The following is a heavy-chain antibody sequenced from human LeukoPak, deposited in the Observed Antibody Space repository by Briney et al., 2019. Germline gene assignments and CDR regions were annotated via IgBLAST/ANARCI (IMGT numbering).Heavy chain of an antibody. CDR1: GFTVSSNY. Sequence: GGSLTLSCAASGFTVSSNYMSWVRQAPGKGLEWVSVIYSGGSTYYADSVKGRFTISRDNSKNTLYLQLNSLRAEDTAVYYCASLNGHYDCWSGYYTGHWFDPWGQGTLVTVSS. J-gene: IGHJ5*02. CDR2: IYSGGST. D-gene: IGHD3-3*01. CDR3: ASLNGHYDCWSGYYTGHWFDP. V-gene: IGHV3-66*01.